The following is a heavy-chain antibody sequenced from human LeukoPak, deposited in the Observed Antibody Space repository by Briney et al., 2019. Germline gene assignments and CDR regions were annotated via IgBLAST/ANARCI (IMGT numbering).Heavy chain of an antibody. CDR2: IWYDGSHK. Sequence: GGSLRLSCGASGFTFSSYGMNWLPQAPGKGLEWVAVIWYDGSHKYYADSAKGRFTISRDNSKNTVSLQMDSLRVEDTALYYCARDLGGCGDRFCSYYFDHWGQGIQVTVSS. CDR1: GFTFSSYG. D-gene: IGHD2-21*02. CDR3: ARDLGGCGDRFCSYYFDH. J-gene: IGHJ4*02. V-gene: IGHV3-33*01.